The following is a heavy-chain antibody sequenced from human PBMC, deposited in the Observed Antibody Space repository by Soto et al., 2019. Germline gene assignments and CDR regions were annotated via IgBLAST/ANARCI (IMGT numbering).Heavy chain of an antibody. CDR3: ARGLSVFRGWFDP. Sequence: SETLSLTCTVSGGSVSSGSYYWSWIRQPPGKGLEWIGYIYYSGSTNYNPSLKSRVTISVDTSKNQFSLKLSSVTAADTAVYYCARGLSVFRGWFDPWGQGTLVTVSS. D-gene: IGHD3-10*01. CDR1: GGSVSSGSYY. V-gene: IGHV4-61*01. J-gene: IGHJ5*02. CDR2: IYYSGST.